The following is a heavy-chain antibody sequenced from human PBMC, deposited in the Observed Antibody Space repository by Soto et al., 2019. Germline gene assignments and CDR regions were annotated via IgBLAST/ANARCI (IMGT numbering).Heavy chain of an antibody. D-gene: IGHD2-15*01. Sequence: ASVKVSCKASGGTFSSYAISWVRQAPGQGLEWMGGIIPIFGTANYAQKFQGRVTITADESTSTAYMELSSPRSEDTAVYYCARGDGLGYCSGGSCYSAPPGAFDIRG. V-gene: IGHV1-69*13. CDR1: GGTFSSYA. CDR2: IIPIFGTA. CDR3: ARGDGLGYCSGGSCYSAPPGAFDI. J-gene: IGHJ3*02.